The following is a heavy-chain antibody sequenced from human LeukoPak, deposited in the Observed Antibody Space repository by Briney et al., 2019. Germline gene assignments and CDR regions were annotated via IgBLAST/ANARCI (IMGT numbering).Heavy chain of an antibody. D-gene: IGHD5-12*01. Sequence: AGGSLRLSCAASGFTFSSYGMHWVRQAPGKGLEWVAVISYDGSNKYYADSVKGRFTISRDNSKNTLYLQMNSPRAEDTAVYYCAKDGNSGPDYWGQGTLVTVSS. CDR3: AKDGNSGPDY. J-gene: IGHJ4*02. CDR1: GFTFSSYG. CDR2: ISYDGSNK. V-gene: IGHV3-30*18.